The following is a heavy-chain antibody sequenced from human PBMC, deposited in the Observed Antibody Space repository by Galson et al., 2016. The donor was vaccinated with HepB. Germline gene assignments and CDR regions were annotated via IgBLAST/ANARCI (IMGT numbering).Heavy chain of an antibody. V-gene: IGHV4-4*02. D-gene: IGHD3-22*01. J-gene: IGHJ6*02. CDR1: GASISSTNW. Sequence: SETLSLTCDVSGASISSTNWWSWVRQPPGKGLEWIGEVFHSGSTNYNPSLKNRVTISVDKSKNQFSLQLSSVTAADTAMYYCARDKFSAWLRGTDVWGQGTTVTVSS. CDR2: VFHSGST. CDR3: ARDKFSAWLRGTDV.